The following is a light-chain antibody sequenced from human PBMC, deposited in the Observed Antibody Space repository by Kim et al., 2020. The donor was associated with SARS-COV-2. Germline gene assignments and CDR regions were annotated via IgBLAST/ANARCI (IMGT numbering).Light chain of an antibody. J-gene: IGKJ1*01. Sequence: ASVGDRVTITCRASQSISSWLAWYQQKPGKAPNLLIYKASTLQSGVPSRFSGSESGTEFTLTISSLQPDDFATYYCQQYNAYPWTFGRGTKVDIK. CDR1: QSISSW. CDR3: QQYNAYPWT. V-gene: IGKV1-5*03. CDR2: KAS.